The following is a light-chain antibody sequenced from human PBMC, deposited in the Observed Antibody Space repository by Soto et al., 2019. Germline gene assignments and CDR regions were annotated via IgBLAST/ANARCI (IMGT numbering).Light chain of an antibody. V-gene: IGKV3-15*01. CDR1: QSVSST. J-gene: IGKJ1*01. Sequence: EIVMTQSPATLSVSPGERATLSCRASQSVSSTLAWYQQKPGQAPRPLIYGASTRATGIPARSSGSGSGTEFTLTISTLQSEDFAVYSCQQYNNWPWTFGQGTKVDIK. CDR2: GAS. CDR3: QQYNNWPWT.